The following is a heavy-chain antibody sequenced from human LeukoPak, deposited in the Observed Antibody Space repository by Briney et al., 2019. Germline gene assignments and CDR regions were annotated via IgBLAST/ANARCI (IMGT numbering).Heavy chain of an antibody. CDR3: AAPSSGYSYGVLH. V-gene: IGHV1-58*02. CDR2: IVVGSGNT. Sequence: ASVKVSCKASGFTFTSSAMQWGRQARGQRLEWIGWIVVGSGNTNSAQKFQERVTITRDMSTSTAYMELSSLRSEDTAVHYCAAPSSGYSYGVLHWGQGTLVTVSS. CDR1: GFTFTSSA. J-gene: IGHJ1*01. D-gene: IGHD5-18*01.